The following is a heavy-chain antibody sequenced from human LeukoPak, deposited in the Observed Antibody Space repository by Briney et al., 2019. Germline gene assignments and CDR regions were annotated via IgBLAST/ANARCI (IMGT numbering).Heavy chain of an antibody. J-gene: IGHJ5*02. D-gene: IGHD6-6*01. CDR2: ISAYNGNT. V-gene: IGHV1-18*01. CDR1: GYTFTSYG. CDR3: ARDHGYSSSSQWFDP. Sequence: ASVKVSCKASGYTFTSYGISWVRQAPGQGLEWMGWISAYNGNTNYAQKLQGRVTMTTDTSTSTDYMEMRSLRSDDTAVYYCARDHGYSSSSQWFDPWGQGTLVTVSS.